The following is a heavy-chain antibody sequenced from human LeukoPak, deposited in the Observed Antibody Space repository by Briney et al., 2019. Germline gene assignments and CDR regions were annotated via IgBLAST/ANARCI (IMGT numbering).Heavy chain of an antibody. V-gene: IGHV4-30-2*01. Sequence: KPSETLSLTCTVSGGSISSGGYYWSWIRQPPGKGLEWIGYIYHSGSTYYNPSLKSRVTISVDRSKNQFSLKLSSVTAADTAVYYCATSMGSGSYPFDYWGQGTLVTVSS. CDR1: GGSISSGGYY. CDR2: IYHSGST. J-gene: IGHJ4*02. D-gene: IGHD3-10*01. CDR3: ATSMGSGSYPFDY.